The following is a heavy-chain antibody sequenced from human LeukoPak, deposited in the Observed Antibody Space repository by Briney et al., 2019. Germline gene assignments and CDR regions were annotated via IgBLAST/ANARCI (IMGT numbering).Heavy chain of an antibody. D-gene: IGHD6-13*01. J-gene: IGHJ4*02. V-gene: IGHV3-7*01. CDR1: GFSFSNYW. Sequence: GGSLRLSCAASGFSFSNYWMTWVRQAPGKGLEWVANINQDGSEKYYVDSLKGRFTISRDNAKNSLYLQMNNLRAEDTAVYYCARDRVWTVLYWGQGTLVTVSS. CDR2: INQDGSEK. CDR3: ARDRVWTVLY.